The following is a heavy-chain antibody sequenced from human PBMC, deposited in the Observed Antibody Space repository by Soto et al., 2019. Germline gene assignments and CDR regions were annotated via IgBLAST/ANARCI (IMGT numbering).Heavy chain of an antibody. CDR1: GFTFSSYG. CDR3: AKELAVTTDDY. Sequence: QVQLVESGGGVVQPGRSLRLSCAASGFTFSSYGMHWVRQAPGKGLEWGAVISYDGSNKYYADFVKGRFTISRDKYKNTLYLQMNSLRAEDTAVYYCAKELAVTTDDYWGQGTLVTVSS. V-gene: IGHV3-30*18. D-gene: IGHD4-17*01. J-gene: IGHJ4*02. CDR2: ISYDGSNK.